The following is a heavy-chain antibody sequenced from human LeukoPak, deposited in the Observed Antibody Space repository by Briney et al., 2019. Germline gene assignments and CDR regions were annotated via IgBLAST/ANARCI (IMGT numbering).Heavy chain of an antibody. V-gene: IGHV3-23*01. CDR1: GFTFSSYA. Sequence: GGSLRLSCAASGFTFSSYAMSWVRQAPGKGLEWVSAISGSGGSTYYADSVKGRFTISRDNSKNTLYLQMNSPRAEDTAVHYCAKDLGRITMIVVVITLDYWGQGTLVTVSS. D-gene: IGHD3-22*01. J-gene: IGHJ4*02. CDR2: ISGSGGST. CDR3: AKDLGRITMIVVVITLDY.